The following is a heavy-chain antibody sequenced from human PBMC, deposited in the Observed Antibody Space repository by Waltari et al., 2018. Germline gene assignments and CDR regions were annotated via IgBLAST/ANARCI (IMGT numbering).Heavy chain of an antibody. V-gene: IGHV3-30*01. CDR2: ISYDGSNK. CDR1: GFTFSGYA. J-gene: IGHJ4*02. CDR3: ARGGAVAGQYYFDY. D-gene: IGHD6-19*01. Sequence: QVQLVECGGGVVQPGRSLRLSCAAFGFTFSGYAMHWVARAPGKGLEWVAVISYDGSNKYYADSVKGRFTISRDNSKNTLYLQMNSLRAEDMAVYYCARGGAVAGQYYFDYWGQGTLVTVSS.